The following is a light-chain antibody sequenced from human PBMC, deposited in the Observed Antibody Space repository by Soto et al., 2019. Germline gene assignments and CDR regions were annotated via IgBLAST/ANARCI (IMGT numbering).Light chain of an antibody. Sequence: QSALTQPASVSGSPGQSITISCTGTSSDVGRYNYVSWYQQHPGKAPKLIIYDVSYRPSGVSDRFSGSKSGNTASLTISGLQAEDEADYYCSSYTGSSISFGGGTKLTVL. CDR2: DVS. J-gene: IGLJ3*02. CDR1: SSDVGRYNY. CDR3: SSYTGSSIS. V-gene: IGLV2-14*01.